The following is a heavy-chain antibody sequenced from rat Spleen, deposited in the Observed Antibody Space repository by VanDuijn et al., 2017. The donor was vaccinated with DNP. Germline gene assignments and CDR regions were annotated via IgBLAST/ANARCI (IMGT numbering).Heavy chain of an antibody. CDR1: GYSITSNY. D-gene: IGHD1-12*03. Sequence: EVRLQESGPGLVQPSQSLSLTCSVTGYSITSNYWAWIRKFPGNKMEYIGHISYSGSTNYNPSLKSRISITRDTSKNHFFLHLNSVTSEDTATYYCATSGCGYDGYPFAYWGHGTLVTVSS. J-gene: IGHJ3*01. CDR3: ATSGCGYDGYPFAY. V-gene: IGHV3-1*01. CDR2: ISYSGST.